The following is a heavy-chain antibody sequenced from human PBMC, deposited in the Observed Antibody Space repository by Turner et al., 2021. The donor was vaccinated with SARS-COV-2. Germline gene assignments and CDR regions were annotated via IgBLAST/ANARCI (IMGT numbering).Heavy chain of an antibody. CDR2: IIPIFGTA. V-gene: IGHV1-69*06. CDR1: GGTFSSYA. Sequence: QLQLVQSGAEAKKPGSSVKVSCTASGGTFSSYAISWVRQAPGQGLEWMAGIIPIFGTANYAQKFQGRVTITADKSTSTAYMELSSLRYEDTAVYYCARDGAYDSSGYCEQSWGQGTRVTVSS. J-gene: IGHJ4*02. D-gene: IGHD3-22*01. CDR3: ARDGAYDSSGYCEQS.